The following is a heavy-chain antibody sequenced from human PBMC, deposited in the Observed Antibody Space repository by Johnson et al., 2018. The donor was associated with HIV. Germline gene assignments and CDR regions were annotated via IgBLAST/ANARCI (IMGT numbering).Heavy chain of an antibody. J-gene: IGHJ3*02. CDR2: ISYDGSNK. V-gene: IGHV3-30-3*01. CDR3: ARELEFGDLRKNDAFDI. Sequence: QVQLVESGGGLVKPGGSLRLSCAASGFTFSDYYMTWIRQAPGKGLEWVAVISYDGSNKYYADSVKGRFTISRDNSKNTLYLQMNSLRAEDTAVYYCARELEFGDLRKNDAFDIWGQGTMVTVSS. CDR1: GFTFSDYY. D-gene: IGHD4-17*01.